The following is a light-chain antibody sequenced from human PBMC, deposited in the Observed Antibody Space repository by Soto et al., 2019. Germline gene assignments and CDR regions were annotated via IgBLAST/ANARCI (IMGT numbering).Light chain of an antibody. Sequence: DIVMTQSPDSLAVSLGERATINCKSSQSVLYSSNNRDSLAWYQQKPGLPPKLLIYWASIRASGVPDRFSGGGSGTDFTLTISSLQAEDVAVYYCQQYYSTMYTFGQGTMVDIK. CDR3: QQYYSTMYT. CDR2: WAS. V-gene: IGKV4-1*01. CDR1: QSVLYSSNNRDS. J-gene: IGKJ2*01.